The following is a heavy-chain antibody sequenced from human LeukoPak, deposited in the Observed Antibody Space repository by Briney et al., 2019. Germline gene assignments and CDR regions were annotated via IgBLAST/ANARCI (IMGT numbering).Heavy chain of an antibody. J-gene: IGHJ4*02. D-gene: IGHD3-22*01. V-gene: IGHV4-39*07. Sequence: PSETLSLTCTVSGGSISSSSYYWGWIRQPPGKWLEWIGSIYCSGSTYYNPSLKSRVTISVDTSKNQFSLKLSSVTAADTAVYYCARENYYDRGGFDYWGQGTLVTVSS. CDR2: IYCSGST. CDR1: GGSISSSSYY. CDR3: ARENYYDRGGFDY.